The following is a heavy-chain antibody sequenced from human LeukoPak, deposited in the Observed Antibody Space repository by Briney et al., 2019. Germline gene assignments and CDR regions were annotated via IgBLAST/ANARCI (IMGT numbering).Heavy chain of an antibody. D-gene: IGHD3-3*01. CDR2: IKQDGSEK. CDR3: ARVWSAFDV. V-gene: IGHV3-7*04. CDR1: GFTFSNYW. J-gene: IGHJ3*01. Sequence: GGSLRLSCAASGFTFSNYWMHWVRQAPGKGLEWVAHIKQDGSEKNYVDSVEGRFTISRDNAKNSVYLQMNSLRAEDTAVYYCARVWSAFDVWGQGTMVTVSS.